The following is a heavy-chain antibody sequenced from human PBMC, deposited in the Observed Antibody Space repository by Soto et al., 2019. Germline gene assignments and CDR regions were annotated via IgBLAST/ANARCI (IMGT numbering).Heavy chain of an antibody. J-gene: IGHJ4*02. CDR3: ARGNSFGSGIGYSDH. CDR2: IYYSGGT. Sequence: SETLSLTCTVSGGSISSSCYYWGWIRQPPGKGLEWIGSIYYSGGTKYSPSLKSRVTISVDTSKNQFSLKLRSVTAADTAIYYCARGNSFGSGIGYSDHWGQGAQVTVSS. CDR1: GGSISSSCYY. V-gene: IGHV4-39*07. D-gene: IGHD3-10*01.